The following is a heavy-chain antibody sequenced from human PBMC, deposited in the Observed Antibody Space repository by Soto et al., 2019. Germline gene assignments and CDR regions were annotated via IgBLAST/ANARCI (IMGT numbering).Heavy chain of an antibody. Sequence: PGGSLRHSCAASGFTFSSYGMHWVRQAPGKWLEWVAVIWYDGSNKYYADSVKGRFTISRDNSKNTLYLQMNSLRAEDTAVYYCARDLNRSYSKGYGMDVWGQGTTVTVSS. CDR1: GFTFSSYG. V-gene: IGHV3-33*01. D-gene: IGHD4-4*01. CDR2: IWYDGSNK. CDR3: ARDLNRSYSKGYGMDV. J-gene: IGHJ6*02.